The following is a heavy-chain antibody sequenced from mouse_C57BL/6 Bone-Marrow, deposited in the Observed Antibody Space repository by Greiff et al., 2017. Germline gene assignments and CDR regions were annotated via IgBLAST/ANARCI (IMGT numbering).Heavy chain of an antibody. V-gene: IGHV1-59*01. D-gene: IGHD2-12*01. CDR2: IDPSDSYT. Sequence: QVQLQQPGAELVRPGTSVKLSCKASGYTFTSYWMHWVKQRPGQGLEWIGVIDPSDSYTNYNQKFKGKATLTVDTSSSTAYMQLSSLTSEDSAVYYCARRRYSPFAYWGQGTLVTVS. CDR3: ARRRYSPFAY. J-gene: IGHJ3*01. CDR1: GYTFTSYW.